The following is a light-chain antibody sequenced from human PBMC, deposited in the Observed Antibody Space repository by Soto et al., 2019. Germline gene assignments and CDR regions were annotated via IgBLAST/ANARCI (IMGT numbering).Light chain of an antibody. J-gene: IGLJ2*01. CDR1: SNDIGTYKS. Sequence: QSVLTQPASVSGSPGQSITISCTGTSNDIGTYKSVSWYQQVPGKAPKLVIYEVTKRPSGVSDRFSASKSGNTASLTISGLQSEDEADYYCSSYAGNSYVVFGGGTKLTVL. V-gene: IGLV2-23*02. CDR2: EVT. CDR3: SSYAGNSYVV.